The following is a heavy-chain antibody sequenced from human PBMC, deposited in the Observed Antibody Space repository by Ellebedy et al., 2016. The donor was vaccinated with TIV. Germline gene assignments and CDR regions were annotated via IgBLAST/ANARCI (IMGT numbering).Heavy chain of an antibody. Sequence: GGSLRLSCAASGFTFNSYWMTWVRQAPGKGLEWVANINQDGSDTYYVDSLRGRFTISRDNAKNSLYLLINSLRGEDTAVYYCATDGSYGDYRSPTHAFVMWGQGTLVTVSS. CDR2: INQDGSDT. J-gene: IGHJ3*02. CDR1: GFTFNSYW. CDR3: ATDGSYGDYRSPTHAFVM. V-gene: IGHV3-7*01. D-gene: IGHD4-17*01.